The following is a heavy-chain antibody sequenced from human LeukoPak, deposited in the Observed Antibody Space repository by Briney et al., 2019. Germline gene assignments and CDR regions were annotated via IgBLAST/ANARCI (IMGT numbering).Heavy chain of an antibody. Sequence: SETLSLTCTVSGVSISSYYWSWIRQPPGKGLEWIGYIFYSGSTDYNPSLKSRVTISLDTSKNQFSLNLSSVTAADTSLYYCARGHGGPYFDYWGQGTLVTVSS. CDR2: IFYSGST. CDR3: ARGHGGPYFDY. D-gene: IGHD4-23*01. V-gene: IGHV4-59*01. J-gene: IGHJ4*02. CDR1: GVSISSYY.